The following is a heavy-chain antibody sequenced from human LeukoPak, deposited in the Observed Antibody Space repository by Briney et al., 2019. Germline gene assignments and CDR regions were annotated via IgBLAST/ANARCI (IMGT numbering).Heavy chain of an antibody. D-gene: IGHD3-22*01. V-gene: IGHV3-23*01. CDR2: ISASDGST. Sequence: GGSLRLSCAASGFTFSSYAMSWVRQAPGKGLELVSAISASDGSTYYADSVKGRFTISRDNSKNTLYLQMNSLRAEDTAVYYCANLAYDSSGYYLDWGQGTLVTVSS. CDR1: GFTFSSYA. CDR3: ANLAYDSSGYYLD. J-gene: IGHJ4*02.